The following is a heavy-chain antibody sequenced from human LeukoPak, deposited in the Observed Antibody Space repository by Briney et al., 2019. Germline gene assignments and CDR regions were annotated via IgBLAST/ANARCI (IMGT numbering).Heavy chain of an antibody. CDR2: LSGRSNSI. V-gene: IGHV3-48*02. D-gene: IGHD3-22*01. J-gene: IGHJ4*02. Sequence: GGSLRLSCAASGFTFTTYGMNWVRQAPGKGLEWVSYLSGRSNSIYYAESVKGRFTISRDNAKNSLYLQMNSLRDEDAAAYYCARDFRYHDSSGYYSFDYWGQGTLVTVSS. CDR1: GFTFTTYG. CDR3: ARDFRYHDSSGYYSFDY.